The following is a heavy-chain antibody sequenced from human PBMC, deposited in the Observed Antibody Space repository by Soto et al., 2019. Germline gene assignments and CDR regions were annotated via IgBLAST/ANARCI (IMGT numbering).Heavy chain of an antibody. J-gene: IGHJ4*02. Sequence: LRLSCAASGLAFSSYEMNWVRQAPGKGLEWVSFISISGDYMNYADSVKGRFTISRDNAKNSLPLQMNSLRPGDTAVYYCTEDLTGATGGWGQGALVTVSS. CDR1: GLAFSSYE. CDR2: ISISGDYM. V-gene: IGHV3-48*03. D-gene: IGHD1-7*01. CDR3: TEDLTGATGG.